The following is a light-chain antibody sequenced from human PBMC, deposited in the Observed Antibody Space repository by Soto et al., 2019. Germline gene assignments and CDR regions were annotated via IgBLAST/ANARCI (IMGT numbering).Light chain of an antibody. CDR2: KAS. V-gene: IGKV1-5*03. Sequence: DIQMTQSPSILSASVGDRVTLTCRASQSISVWLAWYQQKAGKAPNLLIYKASRLESGVPSRFSGSGSETEFTLTISGLQPGDFATYYCQHYNSYSEAFGQGTKVDIK. J-gene: IGKJ1*01. CDR3: QHYNSYSEA. CDR1: QSISVW.